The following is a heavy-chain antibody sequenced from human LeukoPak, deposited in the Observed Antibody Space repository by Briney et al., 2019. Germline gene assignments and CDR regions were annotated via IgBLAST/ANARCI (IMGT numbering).Heavy chain of an antibody. V-gene: IGHV4-61*02. D-gene: IGHD2-15*01. CDR3: AREGYCSGGSCYPGAFDI. CDR1: GGSISSGSHY. J-gene: IGHJ3*02. Sequence: SETLSLTCTVSGGSISSGSHYWSWIRQPAGKGLEWIGRIYTSGSTNYNPSLKSRVTISVDTSKNQFSLKLSSVTAADTAVYYCAREGYCSGGSCYPGAFDIWGQGTMVTVSS. CDR2: IYTSGST.